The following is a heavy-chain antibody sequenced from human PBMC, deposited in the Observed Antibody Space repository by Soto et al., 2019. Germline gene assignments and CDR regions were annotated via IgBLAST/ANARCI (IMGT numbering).Heavy chain of an antibody. J-gene: IGHJ6*02. V-gene: IGHV1-18*01. CDR2: ISGYNGDT. CDR3: ARVLSWASYYDFWSGYYNYYYYGMDV. Sequence: ASVKVSCKASGYTFTRYGISWVRQAPGQGLEWMGWISGYNGDTNYAQKFQGRVSMTIDTSTTTAYMELSSLRSEDTAVYYCARVLSWASYYDFWSGYYNYYYYGMDVWGQGTTVTVSS. CDR1: GYTFTRYG. D-gene: IGHD3-3*01.